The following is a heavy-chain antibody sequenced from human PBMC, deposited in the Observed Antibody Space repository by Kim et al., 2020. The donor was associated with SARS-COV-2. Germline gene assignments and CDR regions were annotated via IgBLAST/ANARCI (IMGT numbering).Heavy chain of an antibody. CDR2: T. D-gene: IGHD6-19*01. CDR3: AREGWLVGFDY. V-gene: IGHV6-1*01. J-gene: IGHJ4*02. Sequence: TYYATSVKSRITLTPDTSKNPVSLHLNSVTPEDTAVYYCAREGWLVGFDYWGQGTLVTVSS.